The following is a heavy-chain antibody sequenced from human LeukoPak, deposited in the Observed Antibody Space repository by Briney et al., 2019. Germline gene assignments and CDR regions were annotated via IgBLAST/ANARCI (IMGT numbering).Heavy chain of an antibody. CDR3: AKARDYGGNSRGIDYFDY. D-gene: IGHD4-23*01. Sequence: PGGSLRLSCAASGFSFSSYVMDWVRQPPEKGLEWVWSISVSGDRTYYPDYVNGRFTISRANSKPMLYLHMNTLRADDTAIYSCAKARDYGGNSRGIDYFDYWGQGTLVTVSS. V-gene: IGHV3-23*01. J-gene: IGHJ4*02. CDR1: GFSFSSYV. CDR2: ISVSGDRT.